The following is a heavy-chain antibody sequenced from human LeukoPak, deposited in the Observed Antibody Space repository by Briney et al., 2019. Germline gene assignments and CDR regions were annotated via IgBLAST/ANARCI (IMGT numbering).Heavy chain of an antibody. CDR2: IYTRGST. CDR1: GGSISSGSYY. Sequence: SETLSLTCTVSGGSISSGSYYWSWIRQPAGKGLEWIGRIYTRGSTNYNPSLKSRVTISVDTSKNQFSLKLSSVTAADTAVYYCAREDLYSSSWHNWFDPWGQGTLVTVSS. CDR3: AREDLYSSSWHNWFDP. V-gene: IGHV4-61*02. J-gene: IGHJ5*02. D-gene: IGHD6-13*01.